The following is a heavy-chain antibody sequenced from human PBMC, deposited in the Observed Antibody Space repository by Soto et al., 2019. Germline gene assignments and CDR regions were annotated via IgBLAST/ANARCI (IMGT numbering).Heavy chain of an antibody. J-gene: IGHJ6*02. Sequence: QVQLVESGGGVVQPGGSLRLSCAASGFAFSSYGMHWVRQAPGEGLEWVALIWFDGTNYRQADSVRGRFSISRDNSKNTLYLQMDSLRVGDTGVYYCARDFTMGATYSGPSFYSMDVWGQGTTVTVSS. CDR3: ARDFTMGATYSGPSFYSMDV. D-gene: IGHD1-26*01. CDR1: GFAFSSYG. CDR2: IWFDGTNY. V-gene: IGHV3-33*01.